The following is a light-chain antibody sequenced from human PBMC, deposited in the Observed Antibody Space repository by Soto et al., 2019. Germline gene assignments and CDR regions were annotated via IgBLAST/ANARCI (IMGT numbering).Light chain of an antibody. V-gene: IGLV2-8*01. Sequence: QSVLTQPPSASGSPGQSVTISCTGTSSDVGGYNYVSWYQQHPGKAPKLMISEVSKRPSGVPDRFSGSKSGNTASLPVSGLQDEDEADYYCSSFAGNSNLVFGGGTKLTVL. J-gene: IGLJ2*01. CDR1: SSDVGGYNY. CDR3: SSFAGNSNLV. CDR2: EVS.